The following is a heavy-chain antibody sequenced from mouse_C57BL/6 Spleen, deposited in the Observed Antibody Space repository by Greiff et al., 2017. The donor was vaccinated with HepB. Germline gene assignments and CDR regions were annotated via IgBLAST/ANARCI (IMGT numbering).Heavy chain of an antibody. CDR3: ARNPGGYGNLLHWYFDV. V-gene: IGHV1-42*01. Sequence: EVQLQQSGPELVKPGASVKISCKASGYSFTGYYMNWVKQSPEKSLEWIGEINPSTGGTTYNQKFKAKATLTVDKSSSTAYMQLKSLTSEDSAVYYCARNPGGYGNLLHWYFDVWGTGTTVTVSS. CDR1: GYSFTGYY. CDR2: INPSTGGT. J-gene: IGHJ1*03. D-gene: IGHD2-1*01.